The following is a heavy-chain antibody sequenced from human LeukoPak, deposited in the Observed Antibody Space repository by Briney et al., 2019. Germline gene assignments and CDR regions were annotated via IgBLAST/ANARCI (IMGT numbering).Heavy chain of an antibody. Sequence: GGSLRLSCAASGFTFTTYAMSWVRQAPEKGLEWVSVIYSDDSTYYADSVKGRFTISRDNSKNTLYLQMNSLRVEGTAVYYCLRVPPAGYWGQGTLVTVSS. J-gene: IGHJ4*02. V-gene: IGHV3-23*03. CDR3: LRVPPAGY. D-gene: IGHD4/OR15-4a*01. CDR1: GFTFTTYA. CDR2: IYSDDST.